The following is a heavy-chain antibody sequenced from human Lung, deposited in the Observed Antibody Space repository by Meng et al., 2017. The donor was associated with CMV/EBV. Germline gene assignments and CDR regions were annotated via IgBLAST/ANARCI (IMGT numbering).Heavy chain of an antibody. J-gene: IGHJ4*02. CDR3: ARERDSSSWFDGY. Sequence: SVKVSCKASGSSFGNYGISWVRQAPGQGLEWMGVIIPIIGITKYAQRFQGRVTITADTSTCTAYMELSSLRSEDTAMYYCARERDSSSWFDGYWGQGTLVTGSS. D-gene: IGHD6-13*01. V-gene: IGHV1-69*10. CDR1: GSSFGNYG. CDR2: IIPIIGIT.